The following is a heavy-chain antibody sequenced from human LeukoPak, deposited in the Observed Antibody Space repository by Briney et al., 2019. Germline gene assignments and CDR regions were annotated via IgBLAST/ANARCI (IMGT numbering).Heavy chain of an antibody. Sequence: PGGSLRLSCAASGFTFSSYAMSWVRQAPGKGLEWVSAISGSGGGTYYADSVKGRFTISRDNSKNTLYLQMNSLRAEDTAVYYCAKDRVVRGVLNWFDPWGQGTLVTVSS. CDR2: ISGSGGGT. CDR3: AKDRVVRGVLNWFDP. CDR1: GFTFSSYA. V-gene: IGHV3-23*01. J-gene: IGHJ5*02. D-gene: IGHD3-10*01.